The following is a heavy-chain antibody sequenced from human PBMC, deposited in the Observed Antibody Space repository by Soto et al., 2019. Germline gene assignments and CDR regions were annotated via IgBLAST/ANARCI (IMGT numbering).Heavy chain of an antibody. CDR3: AKGRGGSGSLTPRVDF. CDR2: ISGGGETT. D-gene: IGHD3-10*01. Sequence: VQLLESGGGLVQPGGSLRLSCAASGFTFNNYAMTWVRQAPGKGLEWVSAISGGGETTSYADSVKGRFTVSRDGSKDTLYLQMSSLRAEDTALYYCAKGRGGSGSLTPRVDFWGQGTLVTVSS. J-gene: IGHJ4*02. CDR1: GFTFNNYA. V-gene: IGHV3-23*01.